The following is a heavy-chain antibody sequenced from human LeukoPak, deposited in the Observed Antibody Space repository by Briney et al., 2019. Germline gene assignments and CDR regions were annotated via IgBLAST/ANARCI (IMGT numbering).Heavy chain of an antibody. CDR3: ARHRCSGGSCYEFDY. CDR1: GGSISSYY. V-gene: IGHV4-59*08. CDR2: IYYSGST. D-gene: IGHD2-15*01. Sequence: PSETLSLTCTVSGGSISSYYWSWIRQPPGKDLEGLGYIYYSGSTNYNPSLKSRVTISVDTSKNQFSLKLSSVTAADTAVYYCARHRCSGGSCYEFDYWGQGTLVTVSS. J-gene: IGHJ4*02.